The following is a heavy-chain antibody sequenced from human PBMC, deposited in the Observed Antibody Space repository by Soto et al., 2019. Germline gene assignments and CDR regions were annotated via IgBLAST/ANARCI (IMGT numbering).Heavy chain of an antibody. CDR1: GFTFSTYK. Sequence: GGSLRLSCAASGFTFSTYKMNWVRQAPGKGLEWVSYISGDSGTIYYADSVKGRFTISRDNSKNSLYLQMSSLRDEDTAVYYCVRNGGFDYWGQGTLVTVS. J-gene: IGHJ4*02. D-gene: IGHD3-16*01. V-gene: IGHV3-48*02. CDR2: ISGDSGTI. CDR3: VRNGGFDY.